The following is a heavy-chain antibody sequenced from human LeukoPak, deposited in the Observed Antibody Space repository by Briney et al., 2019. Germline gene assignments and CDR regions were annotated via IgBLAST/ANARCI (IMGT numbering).Heavy chain of an antibody. J-gene: IGHJ5*02. CDR1: GFTFSSYG. D-gene: IGHD3-10*01. V-gene: IGHV3-30*02. CDR3: AKDRGTRSRWFDP. CDR2: IRYDGNNK. Sequence: GGSLRLSCAASGFTFSSYGTHWVRQTPGKGLEWVAFIRYDGNNKYYADSVKGRFTISRDNSKNTLYLQMNSLRAEDTAVYYCAKDRGTRSRWFDPWGQGTLVTV.